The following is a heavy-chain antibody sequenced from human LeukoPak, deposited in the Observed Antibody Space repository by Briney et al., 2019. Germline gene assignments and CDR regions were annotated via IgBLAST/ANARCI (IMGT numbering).Heavy chain of an antibody. CDR3: PRGRSCSSTSCYKKNYYYYYGMDV. J-gene: IGHJ6*02. CDR2: INHSGST. CDR1: GGSFSGYY. Sequence: SETLSLTCAVYGGSFSGYYWSWIRQPPGKGLEWIGEINHSGSTNYNPSLKSRVTISVDTSKNQFSLTLSFVTAADTAVYYSPRGRSCSSTSCYKKNYYYYYGMDVWGQGTTVTVSS. V-gene: IGHV4-34*01. D-gene: IGHD2-2*02.